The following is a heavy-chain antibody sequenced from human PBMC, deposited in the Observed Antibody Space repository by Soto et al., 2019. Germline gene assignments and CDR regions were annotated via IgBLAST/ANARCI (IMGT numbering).Heavy chain of an antibody. CDR2: ISGSGGST. Sequence: EVQLLESGGGLVQPGGSLRLSCAASGFTFSSYAMSWVRQAPGKGLEWVSAISGSGGSTYYADSVKGRFTISRDNSKNTLYLQMNSLRAEDTAVYYCASHDFWSGYYTGRYFDYWGQGTLVTVSS. CDR3: ASHDFWSGYYTGRYFDY. CDR1: GFTFSSYA. D-gene: IGHD3-3*01. J-gene: IGHJ4*02. V-gene: IGHV3-23*01.